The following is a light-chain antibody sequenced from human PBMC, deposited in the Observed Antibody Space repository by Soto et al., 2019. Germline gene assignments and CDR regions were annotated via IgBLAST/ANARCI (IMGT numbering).Light chain of an antibody. Sequence: EIVMTQSPATLSVSPGERATLSCRASQRISSNLAWYQHKPGQAPRVLIYGASTRATGIPDRFSGSGSGTEFTLTISRLQSEDSAVYYCQKYKNWLALTFGGGTKVDIK. CDR3: QKYKNWLALT. CDR2: GAS. CDR1: QRISSN. V-gene: IGKV3D-15*01. J-gene: IGKJ4*01.